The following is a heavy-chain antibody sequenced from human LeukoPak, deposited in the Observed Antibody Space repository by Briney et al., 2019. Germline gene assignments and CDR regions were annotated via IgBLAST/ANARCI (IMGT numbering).Heavy chain of an antibody. CDR2: IYYSCST. Sequence: SETLSLTCTVSGGTISSHDWSWIRQPPGKGLEWIGYIYYSCSTNYNPSLMSRVTTLVDESTNQFSLKVLCGPAADTTAFYCGGEEAMIEWGQGALVSDCS. CDR3: GGEEAMIE. V-gene: IGHV4-59*11. J-gene: IGHJ4*02. CDR1: GGTISSHD. D-gene: IGHD3-22*01.